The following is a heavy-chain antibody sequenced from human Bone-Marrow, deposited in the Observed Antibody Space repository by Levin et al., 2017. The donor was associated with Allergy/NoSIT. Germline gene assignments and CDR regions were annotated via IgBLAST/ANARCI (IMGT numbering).Heavy chain of an antibody. CDR2: ISRDGSLK. J-gene: IGHJ5*02. CDR1: GFTFSTYA. D-gene: IGHD2-2*01. CDR3: VREYYASQNPHNWCHP. Sequence: GGSLRLSCVTSGFTFSTYAMHWVRQPPGKGLEWVAIISRDGSLKFYADSVKGRFTISRDNSDNTVYLQMNSLRVEDTAVYHCVREYYASQNPHNWCHPWGQGILVTVSS. V-gene: IGHV3-30-3*01.